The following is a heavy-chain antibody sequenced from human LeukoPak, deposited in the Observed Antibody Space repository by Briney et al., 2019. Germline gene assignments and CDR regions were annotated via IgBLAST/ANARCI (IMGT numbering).Heavy chain of an antibody. CDR1: GGSISSYY. Sequence: PSETLSLTCTVSGGSISSYYWSWIRQPPGKGLEWIGYIYHSGSTNYNPSLKSRVTTSVDTSKNQFSLKLSSVTAADTAVYYCAGTYSSGWSFDSRGQGTLVTVSS. D-gene: IGHD6-19*01. CDR2: IYHSGST. CDR3: AGTYSSGWSFDS. V-gene: IGHV4-59*08. J-gene: IGHJ4*02.